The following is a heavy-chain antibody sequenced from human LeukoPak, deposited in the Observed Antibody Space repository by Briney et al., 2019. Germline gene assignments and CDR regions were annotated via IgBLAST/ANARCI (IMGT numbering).Heavy chain of an antibody. Sequence: GGSLRLSCTASGFTFSNYAMTWVRQAPGKGLDWVSVISDSGETTFYADSVKGRFTISRANSKNTLYLQMNSLRAEDTAVYYCAKDMRTSGHYYVLDVWGQGTTVTVSS. J-gene: IGHJ6*02. CDR1: GFTFSNYA. CDR2: ISDSGETT. V-gene: IGHV3-23*01. CDR3: AKDMRTSGHYYVLDV. D-gene: IGHD1-14*01.